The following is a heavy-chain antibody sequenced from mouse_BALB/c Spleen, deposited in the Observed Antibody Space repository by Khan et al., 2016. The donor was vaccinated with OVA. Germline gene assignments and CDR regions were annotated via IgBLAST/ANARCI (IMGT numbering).Heavy chain of an antibody. CDR2: INTHSGVP. CDR1: GYTFTTAG. D-gene: IGHD2-14*01. Sequence: QIQLVQSGPELKKSGETVRLSCKASGYTFTTAGMQWVQKMPGKGLKWIGWINTHSGVPKYAEDFKGRFAFSLDTSASTAYLQITNLKTEDTATDFCARGGDAYYRYDGGAMDYWGQGTSVTVSS. CDR3: ARGGDAYYRYDGGAMDY. J-gene: IGHJ4*01. V-gene: IGHV9-4*02.